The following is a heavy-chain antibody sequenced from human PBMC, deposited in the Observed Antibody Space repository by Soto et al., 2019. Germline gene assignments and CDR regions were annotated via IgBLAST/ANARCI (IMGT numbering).Heavy chain of an antibody. CDR3: ARDKGSGGSCYANWFDP. V-gene: IGHV4-31*03. Sequence: QVQLQESGPGLVKPSQTLSLTCTVSGGSISSGGYYWSWIRQHPGKGLEWIGYIYYSGSTYYNPSLKSRVTISVDTSKNLFSLKLSAVTAADTAVYYCARDKGSGGSCYANWFDPWGQGTLVTVSS. CDR2: IYYSGST. D-gene: IGHD2-15*01. CDR1: GGSISSGGYY. J-gene: IGHJ5*02.